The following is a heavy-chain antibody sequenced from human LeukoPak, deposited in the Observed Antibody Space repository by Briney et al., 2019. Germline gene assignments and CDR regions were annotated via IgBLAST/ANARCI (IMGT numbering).Heavy chain of an antibody. CDR1: GFTFSSYA. CDR2: ISGSGGST. D-gene: IGHD2-15*01. CDR3: AKLGPQNLGYCSGGSCYSRDY. V-gene: IGHV3-23*01. Sequence: GGSLRLSCAASGFTFSSYAMSWVRQAPGKGLEWVSAISGSGGSTYYADSVKGRFTISRDNSKNTLYLQMNSLRAEDTAVYYCAKLGPQNLGYCSGGSCYSRDYWGQGTLVTVSS. J-gene: IGHJ4*02.